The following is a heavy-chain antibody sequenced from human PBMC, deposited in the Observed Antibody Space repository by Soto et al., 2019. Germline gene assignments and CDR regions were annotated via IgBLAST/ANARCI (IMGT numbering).Heavy chain of an antibody. V-gene: IGHV1-69*13. CDR3: ARDTPEAMDTQAYYYGMDV. Sequence: GASVKVSCKASGGTFSSYAISWVRQAPGQGLEWMGGIIPIFGTANYAQKFQGRVTITADESTSTAYMELSSLRSEDTAVYYCARDTPEAMDTQAYYYGMDVWGQGTTVTVSS. J-gene: IGHJ6*02. CDR1: GGTFSSYA. CDR2: IIPIFGTA. D-gene: IGHD5-18*01.